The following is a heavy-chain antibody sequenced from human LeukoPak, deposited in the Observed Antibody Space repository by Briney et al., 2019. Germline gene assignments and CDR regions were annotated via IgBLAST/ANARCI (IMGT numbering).Heavy chain of an antibody. J-gene: IGHJ3*02. V-gene: IGHV4-39*01. CDR2: IYYSGST. D-gene: IGHD5-18*01. Sequence: SETLSLTCTVSDGSISSSSYYWGWIRQPPGKGLEWIGSIYYSGSTYYNPSLKSRVTISVDTSKNQFSLKLSSVTAADTAVYYCARHGGYSYGPLDAFDIWGQGTMVTVSS. CDR3: ARHGGYSYGPLDAFDI. CDR1: DGSISSSSYY.